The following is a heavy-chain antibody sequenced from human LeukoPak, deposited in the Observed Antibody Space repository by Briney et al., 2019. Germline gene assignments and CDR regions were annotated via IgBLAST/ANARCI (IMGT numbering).Heavy chain of an antibody. J-gene: IGHJ5*02. V-gene: IGHV4-61*01. CDR2: IYYSGST. D-gene: IGHD1-26*01. CDR3: ATRGVGASNWFDP. CDR1: GGSVSSGSYY. Sequence: PSETLSLTCTVSGGSVSSGSYYCSWLRQPPGKGLEWIGYIYYSGSTNYNPSLKSRVTISVDTSKNQFSLKLSSVTAADTAVYYCATRGVGASNWFDPWGQGTLVTVSS.